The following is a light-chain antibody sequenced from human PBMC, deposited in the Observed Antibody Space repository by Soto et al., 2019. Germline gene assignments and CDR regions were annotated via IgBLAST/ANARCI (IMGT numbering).Light chain of an antibody. Sequence: QSVLTQPPSASGSPGQTVTISCTGTSSDVGGYDYVSWYQQHPGEAPKLIIYEVTKRPSGVPDRYSGSKSGNTASLTVSGLQAEDEADYHCASYSSNNILSYVFGTGTKLTVL. V-gene: IGLV2-8*01. CDR2: EVT. CDR3: ASYSSNNILSYV. J-gene: IGLJ1*01. CDR1: SSDVGGYDY.